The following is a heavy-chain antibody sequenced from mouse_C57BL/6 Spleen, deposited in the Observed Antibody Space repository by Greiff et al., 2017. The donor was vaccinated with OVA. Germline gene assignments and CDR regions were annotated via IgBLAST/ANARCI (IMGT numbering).Heavy chain of an antibody. D-gene: IGHD4-1*01. CDR2: IWGVGST. V-gene: IGHV2-6*01. Sequence: VKVVESGPGLVAPSQSLSITCTVSGFSLTSYGVDWVRQSPGKGLEWLGVIWGVGSTNYNSALKSRLSISKDNSKSQVFLKMNSLQTDDTAMYYCASGSSMGAMDYWGQGTSVTVSS. CDR1: GFSLTSYG. J-gene: IGHJ4*01. CDR3: ASGSSMGAMDY.